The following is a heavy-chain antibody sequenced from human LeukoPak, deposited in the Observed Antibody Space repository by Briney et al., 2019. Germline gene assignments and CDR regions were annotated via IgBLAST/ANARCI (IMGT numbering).Heavy chain of an antibody. CDR1: GFTFSSYE. CDR3: ARPEAYGDYVGAFDI. D-gene: IGHD4-17*01. CDR2: ISSSGSTI. J-gene: IGHJ3*02. Sequence: GGSLRLSCAASGFTFSSYEMNWVRQAPGKGLEWVSYISSSGSTIYYADSVKGRFTISRDNSKNTLYLQMNSLRAEDTAVYYCARPEAYGDYVGAFDIWGQGTMVTVSS. V-gene: IGHV3-48*03.